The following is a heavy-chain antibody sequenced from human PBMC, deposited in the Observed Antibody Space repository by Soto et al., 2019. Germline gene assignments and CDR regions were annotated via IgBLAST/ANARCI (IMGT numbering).Heavy chain of an antibody. CDR1: GGSISSTGYY. D-gene: IGHD5-18*01. J-gene: IGHJ4*01. CDR2: IYHSGST. V-gene: IGHV4-39*01. Sequence: QLQLQESGPGLVKPSETLSLICTVSGGSISSTGYYWGWIRQPPGKGLECIGTIYHSGSTYYNPSLKSRVIISVDTSKNQFSLKLSSVTAADTAMYYCARHRGYSYGDIVYWGQGTLVTVSS. CDR3: ARHRGYSYGDIVY.